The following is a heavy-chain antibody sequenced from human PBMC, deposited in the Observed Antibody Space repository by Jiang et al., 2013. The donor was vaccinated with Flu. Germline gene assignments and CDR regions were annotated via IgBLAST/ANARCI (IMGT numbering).Heavy chain of an antibody. CDR1: GFTFSGSA. Sequence: VQLLESGGGLVQPGGSLKLSCAASGFTFSGSAMHWVRQASGKGLEWVGRIRXKANSYATAYAASVKGRFTISRDDSKNTAYLQMNSLKTEDTAVYYCTRHFDYSNYAYYGMDVWGQGTTVTVSS. V-gene: IGHV3-73*01. D-gene: IGHD4-11*01. J-gene: IGHJ6*02. CDR2: IRXKANSYAT. CDR3: TRHFDYSNYAYYGMDV.